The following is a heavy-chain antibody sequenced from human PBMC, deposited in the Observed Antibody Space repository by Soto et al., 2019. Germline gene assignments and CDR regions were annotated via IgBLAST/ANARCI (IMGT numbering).Heavy chain of an antibody. CDR3: ARRDYYDSTAYFY. CDR2: VYPDDSDT. D-gene: IGHD3-22*01. J-gene: IGHJ4*02. CDR1: VYTFTDFW. V-gene: IGHV5-51*01. Sequence: PRGSLKISCKGSVYTFTDFWIAWVRQMPGKGLEWMGLVYPDDSDTRYSPSLQGQVTISADKSISTAYLQWRSLKASDTAMYYCARRDYYDSTAYFYWGQGTLVTVSS.